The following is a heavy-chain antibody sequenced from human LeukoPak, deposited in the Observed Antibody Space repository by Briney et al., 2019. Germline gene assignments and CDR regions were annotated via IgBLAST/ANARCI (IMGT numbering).Heavy chain of an antibody. CDR1: GFTFSSYA. J-gene: IGHJ4*02. V-gene: IGHV3-23*01. CDR3: XXXXXXYYDSSAYTRFDY. CDR2: ISGSGLST. Sequence: GGSLRLSCAASGFTFSSYAMSWVRQAPGKGLEWVSAISGSGLSTYYPDSVKGRFTISRDNSKNTLYLQMDSLGAEDTAVYYXXXXXXXYYDSSAYTRFDYWGQGTLVTVSS. D-gene: IGHD3-22*01.